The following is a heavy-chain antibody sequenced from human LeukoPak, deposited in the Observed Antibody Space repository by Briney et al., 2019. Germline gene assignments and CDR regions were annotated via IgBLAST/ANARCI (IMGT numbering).Heavy chain of an antibody. J-gene: IGHJ4*02. CDR2: INHSGST. V-gene: IGHV4-34*01. D-gene: IGHD2-2*02. Sequence: SETLSLTCAVYGGSFSGYYWSWLRQPPGKGLEWIGEINHSGSTNYNPSLKSRVTISVDTSKNQFSLKLSSVTAADTAVYYCAGSGCSSTSCYINYWGQGTLVTVSS. CDR3: AGSGCSSTSCYINY. CDR1: GGSFSGYY.